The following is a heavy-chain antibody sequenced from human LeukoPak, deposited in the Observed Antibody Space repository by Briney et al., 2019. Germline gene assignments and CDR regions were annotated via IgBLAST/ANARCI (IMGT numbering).Heavy chain of an antibody. CDR2: INIGGTNK. Sequence: PGGSLRLSCAASGFTFSDYYMSWIRQAPGKGLEWLSYINIGGTNKHYADSVKGRFTISRDNAKKFLYLEMNNLRAEDTAVYYCATDGAGFDTWGQGVLVTVSS. CDR3: ATDGAGFDT. J-gene: IGHJ5*02. V-gene: IGHV3-11*01. CDR1: GFTFSDYY.